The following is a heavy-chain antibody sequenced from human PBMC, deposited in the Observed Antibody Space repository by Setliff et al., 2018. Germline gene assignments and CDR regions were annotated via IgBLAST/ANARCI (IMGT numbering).Heavy chain of an antibody. V-gene: IGHV1-18*01. CDR2: ISAYNGNT. CDR1: GYTFITYG. Sequence: KASGYTFITYGVNWVRQAPGQGLEWMGWISAYNGNTNYAQKLQGRVTMTTDTPTSTAYMELRSLTSDDTAVYYCARGPVDFVVVPAAAKFDYWGQGTLVTVSS. CDR3: ARGPVDFVVVPAAAKFDY. J-gene: IGHJ4*02. D-gene: IGHD2-2*01.